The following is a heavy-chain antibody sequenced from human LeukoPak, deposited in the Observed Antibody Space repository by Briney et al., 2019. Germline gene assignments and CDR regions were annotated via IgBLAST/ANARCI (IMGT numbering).Heavy chain of an antibody. J-gene: IGHJ4*02. Sequence: ALVKVSCKASGYTFTGQYMHWVRQAPGQGLEWMGWINTNTGNPTYAQGFTGRFVFSLDTSVSTAYLQISSLKAEDTAVYYCAREGSSGWLPVVYWGQGTLVTVSS. V-gene: IGHV7-4-1*02. CDR3: AREGSSGWLPVVY. CDR2: INTNTGNP. D-gene: IGHD6-19*01. CDR1: GYTFTGQY.